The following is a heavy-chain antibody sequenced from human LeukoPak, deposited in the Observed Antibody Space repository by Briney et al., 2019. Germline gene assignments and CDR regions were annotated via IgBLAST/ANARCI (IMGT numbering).Heavy chain of an antibody. Sequence: PGGSLRLSCAASGFTFSGSAMTWLRQAPGKGLEWVSAISDSGGATYYADSVKARFTISRDNSKNTLFLQMNSLRAEDTAAYYCAKTARDSSGAINYWGQGTLVTVSS. J-gene: IGHJ4*02. V-gene: IGHV3-23*01. CDR2: ISDSGGAT. D-gene: IGHD3-22*01. CDR3: AKTARDSSGAINY. CDR1: GFTFSGSA.